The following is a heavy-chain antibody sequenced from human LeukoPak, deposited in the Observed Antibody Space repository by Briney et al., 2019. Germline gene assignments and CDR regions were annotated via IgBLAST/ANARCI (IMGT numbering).Heavy chain of an antibody. J-gene: IGHJ4*02. CDR3: AKVPDSGSYYVGYYFDY. D-gene: IGHD1-26*01. Sequence: GGSLRLSCAASGFIFSSYAMSWVRQAPGKGLEWVSAISGSGGSTYYADSVKGRFTISRDNSKNTLYLQMNSLRAEDTAVYYCAKVPDSGSYYVGYYFDYWGQGTLVTVSS. V-gene: IGHV3-23*01. CDR1: GFIFSSYA. CDR2: ISGSGGST.